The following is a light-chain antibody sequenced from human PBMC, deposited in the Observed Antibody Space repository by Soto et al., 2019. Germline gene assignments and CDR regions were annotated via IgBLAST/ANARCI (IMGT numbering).Light chain of an antibody. CDR2: AAS. Sequence: DIQMTQSPSSLSASVGDRVTITCRASQNIYRDLNWYQQEPGKAPKLLIFAASSLQRGVPSRFSGSGSGTDFTLTISSLQPEDFTTYYCQQNYNTLITFGQGTRLEIK. J-gene: IGKJ5*01. CDR3: QQNYNTLIT. V-gene: IGKV1-39*01. CDR1: QNIYRD.